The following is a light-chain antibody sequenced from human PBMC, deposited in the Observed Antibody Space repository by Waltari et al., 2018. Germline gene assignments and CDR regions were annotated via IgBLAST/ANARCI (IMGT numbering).Light chain of an antibody. CDR1: SSDVGGHTY. CDR2: DVS. CDR3: SSYTSSSTLYV. J-gene: IGLJ1*01. V-gene: IGLV2-14*01. Sequence: QSALTQPAPVSGSPGQSITLSCPGTSSDVGGHTYSSWYQQHPGKAPKLMIYDVSNRPSGVSNRFSGSKSGNTASLTISGLQAEDEADYYCSSYTSSSTLYVFGTGTKVTVL.